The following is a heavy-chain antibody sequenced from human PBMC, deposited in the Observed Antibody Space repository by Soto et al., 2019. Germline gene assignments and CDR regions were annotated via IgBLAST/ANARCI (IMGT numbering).Heavy chain of an antibody. Sequence: SEPLSPTCAVPGGAIGGAGYSWSWIRQPPGGGLEWIGYMYHSGTFLNSPSLRTHLTMSLDKSKNQFSLPRNSLTAADTAVYYCARAQFYSGSGNYNNLMFDAWGQGIQVTVSS. CDR2: MYHSGTF. J-gene: IGHJ5*02. CDR3: ARAQFYSGSGNYNNLMFDA. CDR1: GGAIGGAGYS. D-gene: IGHD3-10*01. V-gene: IGHV4-30-2*01.